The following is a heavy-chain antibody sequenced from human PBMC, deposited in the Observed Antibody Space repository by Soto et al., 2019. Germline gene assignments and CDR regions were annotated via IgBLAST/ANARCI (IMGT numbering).Heavy chain of an antibody. CDR3: TTVNQWWNYEQQPVLLGYYYYYYGMDV. D-gene: IGHD6-13*01. CDR1: GGSISSYY. V-gene: IGHV3-15*01. CDR2: IKSKTDGGTT. J-gene: IGHJ6*02. Sequence: PSETLSLTCTVSGGSISSYYWSWVRQAPGKGLEWVGRIKSKTDGGTTDYAAPVKGRFTISRDDSKNTLYLQMNSLKTEDTAVYYCTTVNQWWNYEQQPVLLGYYYYYYGMDVWGQGTTVTVSS.